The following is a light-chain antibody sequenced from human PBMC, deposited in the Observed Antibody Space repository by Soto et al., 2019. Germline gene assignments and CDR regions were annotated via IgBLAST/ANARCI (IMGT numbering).Light chain of an antibody. J-gene: IGKJ4*01. Sequence: DVQMTQSPSSVSASVGVNVTITCRASQGVISWLAWYQQKPGKAPRLLIYAASTLLSDVPSRFSGSGFGTDFTLTISSLQPEDSATYYCQQAHKLPITFGGGTKVEIK. V-gene: IGKV1D-12*01. CDR3: QQAHKLPIT. CDR1: QGVISW. CDR2: AAS.